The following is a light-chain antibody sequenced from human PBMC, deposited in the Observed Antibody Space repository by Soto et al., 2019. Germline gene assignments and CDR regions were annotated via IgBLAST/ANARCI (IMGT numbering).Light chain of an antibody. CDR2: MAS. Sequence: DIQKTQSPSTLSASVGDRVTITCRASQDVSGWLAWYQQKPGKAPKLLIYMASTLETGVPSSFSGSGSGTEFSLTISSLQPDDFATYYCQHYKSYPLTFGGGTKVEIK. V-gene: IGKV1-5*03. CDR1: QDVSGW. CDR3: QHYKSYPLT. J-gene: IGKJ4*01.